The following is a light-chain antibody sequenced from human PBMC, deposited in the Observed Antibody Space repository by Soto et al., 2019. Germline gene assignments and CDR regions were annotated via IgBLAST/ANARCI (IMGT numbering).Light chain of an antibody. J-gene: IGKJ4*01. Sequence: DIQMTQSPSSLSASVGDRVTITCQASQDISNYLNWYQQKPGKAPKLLIYDASNLETGVPSRFSGSGYGTDFTLTITTLQPEDFATYYCQHYDNLPPALTFGGGTKVEVK. CDR3: QHYDNLPPALT. CDR1: QDISNY. CDR2: DAS. V-gene: IGKV1-33*01.